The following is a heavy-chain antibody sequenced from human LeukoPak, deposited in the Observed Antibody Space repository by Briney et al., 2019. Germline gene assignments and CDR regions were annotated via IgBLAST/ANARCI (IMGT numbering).Heavy chain of an antibody. CDR3: ARVLGCTNGVCPYYYYYMDV. J-gene: IGHJ6*03. CDR2: INWNGGST. V-gene: IGHV3-20*04. Sequence: GGSLRLSCAASGFTFDDYGMSWVRQAPGKGLEWVSGINWNGGSTVYADSVKGRFTISRDNAKNSLYLQMNSLRAEDTALYYCARVLGCTNGVCPYYYYYMDVWGKGTTVTVSS. D-gene: IGHD2-8*01. CDR1: GFTFDDYG.